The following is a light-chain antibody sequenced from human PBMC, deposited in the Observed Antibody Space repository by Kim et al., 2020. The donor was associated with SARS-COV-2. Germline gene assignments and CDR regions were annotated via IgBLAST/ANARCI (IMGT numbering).Light chain of an antibody. CDR2: AES. J-gene: IGKJ1*01. CDR3: LQHNTFPWT. V-gene: IGKV1-17*01. CDR1: QGIGND. Sequence: DIQMTQSPSSLAASVGDRVTITCRASQGIGNDLAWYQQKPGKAPKRLIYAESNLQSGVPSRFSGSGSGTEFTLTIGSLQPEDFATYYCLQHNTFPWTFGQGTKVDIK.